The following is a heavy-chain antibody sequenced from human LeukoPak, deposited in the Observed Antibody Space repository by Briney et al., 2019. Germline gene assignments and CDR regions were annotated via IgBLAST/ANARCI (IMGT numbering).Heavy chain of an antibody. CDR1: GFTVSSNY. CDR3: ARAGLYCSGGSCYHFDY. D-gene: IGHD2-15*01. J-gene: IGHJ4*02. V-gene: IGHV3-53*01. Sequence: QSGGSLRLSCAASGFTVSSNYMSWVRQAPGKGLEWVSVIYSGGSTYYADSVKGRFTISRDNSKNTLYLQMNSLRAEDTAVHYCARAGLYCSGGSCYHFDYWGQGTLVTVSS. CDR2: IYSGGST.